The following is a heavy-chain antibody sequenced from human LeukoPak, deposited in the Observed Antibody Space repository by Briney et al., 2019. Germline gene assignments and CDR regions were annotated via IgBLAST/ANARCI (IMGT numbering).Heavy chain of an antibody. D-gene: IGHD4-23*01. Sequence: SETLSLTCAVYGGSFSGYYWSWIRQPPGKGLEWIGEISHSGSTNYNPSLKSRVTISVDTSKNQFSLKLSSVTAADTAVYYCARGSNSPLYYYYYYMDVWGKGTTVTVSS. V-gene: IGHV4-34*01. CDR1: GGSFSGYY. CDR3: ARGSNSPLYYYYYYMDV. J-gene: IGHJ6*03. CDR2: ISHSGST.